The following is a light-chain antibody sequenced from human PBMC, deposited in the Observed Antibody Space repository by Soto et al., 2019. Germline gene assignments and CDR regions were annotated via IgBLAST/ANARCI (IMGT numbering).Light chain of an antibody. CDR3: LQDYNYPLT. CDR1: QSVSGW. V-gene: IGKV1-6*01. CDR2: AAT. Sequence: IQMTLSPSTLSASVGDTVTVTCRASQSVSGWLAWYQQKPGEAPKLLIYAATTLQSGVPSRFSGSGSGTDFTLTISSLQPEDFATYYCLQDYNYPLTFGGGTKVDIK. J-gene: IGKJ4*01.